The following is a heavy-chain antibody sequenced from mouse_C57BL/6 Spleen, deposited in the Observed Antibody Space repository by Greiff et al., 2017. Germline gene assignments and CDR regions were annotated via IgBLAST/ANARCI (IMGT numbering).Heavy chain of an antibody. D-gene: IGHD1-1*01. J-gene: IGHJ2*01. CDR2: ISDGGSYT. Sequence: EVKVVESGGGLVKPGGSLKLSCAASGFTFSSYAMSWVRQTPEKRLEWVATISDGGSYTYYPDNVKGRFTISRDNAKNNLYLQMSHLKSEDTAMYYCAREGYYYGSSYFDYWGQGTTLTVSS. CDR3: AREGYYYGSSYFDY. CDR1: GFTFSSYA. V-gene: IGHV5-4*01.